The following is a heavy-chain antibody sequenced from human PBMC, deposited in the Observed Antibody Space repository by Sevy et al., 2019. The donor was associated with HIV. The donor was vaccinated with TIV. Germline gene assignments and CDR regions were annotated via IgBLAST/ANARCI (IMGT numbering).Heavy chain of an antibody. V-gene: IGHV3-30-3*01. J-gene: IGHJ4*02. CDR2: ISYDGSNK. Sequence: GGSLRLSCAASGFTFSSYAMHWVRQAPGKGLEWVAVISYDGSNKYYADSVKGRFTISRDNSKNTLYLQMNSLRAEDTAVYYCASQYSSGWSNKGDYFDYWGQGTLVTVSS. CDR3: ASQYSSGWSNKGDYFDY. D-gene: IGHD6-19*01. CDR1: GFTFSSYA.